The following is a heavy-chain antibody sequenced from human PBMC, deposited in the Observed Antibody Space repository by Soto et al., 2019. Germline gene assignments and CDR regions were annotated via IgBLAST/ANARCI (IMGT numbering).Heavy chain of an antibody. D-gene: IGHD3-3*01. CDR2: IYHSGST. CDR1: GGSISSSNW. V-gene: IGHV4-4*02. Sequence: PSETLSLTCAVSGGSISSSNWWSWVRQPPGKGLEWIGEIYHSGSTNYNPSLKSRVTISVDKSKNQFSLKLSSVTAADTAVYYCARDYLYDFWSGSAPRDYYYGMDVWGQGTTVTVSS. CDR3: ARDYLYDFWSGSAPRDYYYGMDV. J-gene: IGHJ6*02.